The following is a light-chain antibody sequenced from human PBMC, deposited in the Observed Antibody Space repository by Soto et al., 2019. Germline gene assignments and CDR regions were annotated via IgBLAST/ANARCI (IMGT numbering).Light chain of an antibody. CDR1: QSVATN. CDR2: GVS. J-gene: IGKJ5*01. CDR3: PQHETLIT. V-gene: IGKV3-20*01. Sequence: ESVLTQSPVTLSLSPGEIATLSRRSSQSVATNLAWYQQRPGQAPRLLIYGVSKRAIGIPARFSGSGSGTEFTLTISRLEPEDFAVYDCPQHETLITLG.